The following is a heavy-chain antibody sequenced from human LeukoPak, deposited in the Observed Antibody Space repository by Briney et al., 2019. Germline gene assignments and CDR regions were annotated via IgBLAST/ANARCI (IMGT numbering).Heavy chain of an antibody. CDR2: ISGSAGGT. J-gene: IGHJ4*02. CDR3: AKRGVVVRVFLVGFHKEAYYFDS. D-gene: IGHD3-16*02. V-gene: IGHV3-23*01. CDR1: GITLSNYG. Sequence: GGSLRLSCGVSGITLSNYGMSWVRQAPGKGLEWVAGISGSAGGTNYADPVKGRFTISRDNSKNTLFLQMDRLRAEDTAVYFCAKRGVVVRVFLVGFHKEAYYFDSWGQGAQVTVSS.